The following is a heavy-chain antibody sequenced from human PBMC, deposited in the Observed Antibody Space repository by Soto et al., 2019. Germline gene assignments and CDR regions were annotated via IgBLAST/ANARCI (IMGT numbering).Heavy chain of an antibody. J-gene: IGHJ4*02. CDR2: TNPKSGVT. CDR3: ASAHVRLQLGSSDY. V-gene: IGHV1-2*02. CDR1: GYSFTGYF. Sequence: QVQLVQSGAEVKKPGASVKVSCKASGYSFTGYFMHWVRQVPGQGLEWMGWTNPKSGVTKYPQKFQGRVTMTRDTSISTAYMELTILRSDDTAVYYCASAHVRLQLGSSDYWGQGTLVTVSS. D-gene: IGHD6-25*01.